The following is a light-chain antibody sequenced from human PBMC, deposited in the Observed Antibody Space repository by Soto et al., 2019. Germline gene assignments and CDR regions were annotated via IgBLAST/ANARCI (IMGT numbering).Light chain of an antibody. J-gene: IGKJ1*01. CDR2: GAS. CDR3: QQDYNLLWT. Sequence: RVPLSFSASPSVSSSYLTWYQQKPGQAPRLLIYGASTRATSIPARFSGSGSGTDFTLTISSLQPEDFAVYYCQQDYNLLWTFGQGAKV. CDR1: PSVSSSY. V-gene: IGKV3D-7*01.